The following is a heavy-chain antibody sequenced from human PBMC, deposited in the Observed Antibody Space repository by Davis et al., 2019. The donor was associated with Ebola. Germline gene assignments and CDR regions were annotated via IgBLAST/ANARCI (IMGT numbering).Heavy chain of an antibody. V-gene: IGHV4-30-4*08. CDR3: ARRESSGYYGGYFDY. CDR2: IYYSGST. Sequence: PSETLSLTCTVSGGSISSGDYYWSWIRQPPGKGLEWIGYIYYSGSTNYNPSLKSRVTISVDTSKNQFSLKLSSVTAADTAVYYCARRESSGYYGGYFDYWGQGTLVTVSS. D-gene: IGHD3-22*01. J-gene: IGHJ4*02. CDR1: GGSISSGDYY.